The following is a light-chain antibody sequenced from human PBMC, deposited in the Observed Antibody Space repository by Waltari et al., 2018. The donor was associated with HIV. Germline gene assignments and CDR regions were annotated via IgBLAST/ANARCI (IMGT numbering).Light chain of an antibody. CDR3: CSYAGSPWM. J-gene: IGLJ3*02. CDR1: NADVGAYNY. CDR2: DVT. V-gene: IGLV2-11*01. Sequence: QSVLTQPRSLSGSPRQSVTISCTGTNADVGAYNYVSWYQQHPGKAPKLIIYDVTKRPSGVPDRFSGSKSGNTASLTISGLQAEDEADYYCCSYAGSPWMFGGGTRLTV.